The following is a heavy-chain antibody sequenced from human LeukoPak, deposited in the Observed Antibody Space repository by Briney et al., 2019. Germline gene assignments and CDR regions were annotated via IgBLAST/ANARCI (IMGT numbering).Heavy chain of an antibody. CDR3: ARLITGTRKGNWFDP. CDR1: GNSISSGDYS. V-gene: IGHV4-30-4*07. D-gene: IGHD1-20*01. Sequence: SETLSLTCTVSGNSISSGDYSWSWIRQPPGKGLEWIGYIYYSGSTYYNPSLKSRVTISVDTSKNQFSLKLSSVTAADTAVYYCARLITGTRKGNWFDPWGQGTLVTVSS. J-gene: IGHJ5*02. CDR2: IYYSGST.